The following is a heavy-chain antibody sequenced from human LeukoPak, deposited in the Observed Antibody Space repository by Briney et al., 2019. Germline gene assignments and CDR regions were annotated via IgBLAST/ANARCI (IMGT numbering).Heavy chain of an antibody. Sequence: SETLSLTCTVSGGSINSYYWSWIRQPPGKGLEWIGYIFNGGRTNYNPSLRSRFTMSLDTSKNQFSLKLTSLTAADTAVYYCTGRQHIVAVTATRGSFDMWGQGTMVTVSS. J-gene: IGHJ3*02. D-gene: IGHD2-21*02. CDR2: IFNGGRT. CDR1: GGSINSYY. CDR3: TGRQHIVAVTATRGSFDM. V-gene: IGHV4-59*01.